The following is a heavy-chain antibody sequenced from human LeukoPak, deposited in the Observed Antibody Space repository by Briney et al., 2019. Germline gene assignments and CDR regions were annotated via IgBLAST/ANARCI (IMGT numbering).Heavy chain of an antibody. J-gene: IGHJ4*02. D-gene: IGHD6-13*01. CDR2: ISSTGGTT. Sequence: GGSLRLSCAASGITFSSYGMSWVRQAPGKGLEWVSSISSTGGTTYYADSVKGRFTISRDNSKNTLYLQMNSLRAEDTAVYYCARDLGIAAAFDYWGQGTLVTVSS. CDR1: GITFSSYG. CDR3: ARDLGIAAAFDY. V-gene: IGHV3-23*01.